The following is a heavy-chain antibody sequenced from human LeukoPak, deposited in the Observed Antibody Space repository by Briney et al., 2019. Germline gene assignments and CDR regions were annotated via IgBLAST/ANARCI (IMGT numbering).Heavy chain of an antibody. D-gene: IGHD3-10*01. CDR2: INHSGST. CDR3: ARDPVRGVPRSDWFDP. Sequence: PSETLSLTCAVYGGSFSGYYWSWIRQPPGKGLEWIGEINHSGSTNYNPSLKRRVTISVDTSKNQFSLKLSSVTAADTAVYYCARDPVRGVPRSDWFDPWGQGTLVTVSS. CDR1: GGSFSGYY. V-gene: IGHV4-34*01. J-gene: IGHJ5*02.